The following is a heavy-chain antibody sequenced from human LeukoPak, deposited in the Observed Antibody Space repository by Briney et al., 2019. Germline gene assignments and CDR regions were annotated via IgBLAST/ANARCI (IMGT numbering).Heavy chain of an antibody. V-gene: IGHV4-59*08. CDR3: ARRPIVGSTGFYFDP. CDR2: IYYSGST. J-gene: IGHJ5*02. CDR1: GGSISSYY. Sequence: SETLSLTCTVSGGSISSYYWSWIRQPPGKGLEWIGYIYYSGSTNYNPSLKSRVTISVDTSKNQFSLKLASLTAADTAVYYCARRPIVGSTGFYFDPWGPGTLVTVSS. D-gene: IGHD1-26*01.